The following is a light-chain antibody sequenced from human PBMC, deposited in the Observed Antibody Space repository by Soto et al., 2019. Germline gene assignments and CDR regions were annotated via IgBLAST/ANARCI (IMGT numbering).Light chain of an antibody. V-gene: IGKV1-39*01. CDR2: AAS. Sequence: DIQMTQSPSSLSASVGDRVTITCRASQTIKYYLNWYQQKPGKAPKLVINAASKLQSGVPSRFSASGSGTDSSLSITSLQPEDFAIYYCQQSYSAPHTFGQGTILE. CDR1: QTIKYY. CDR3: QQSYSAPHT. J-gene: IGKJ2*01.